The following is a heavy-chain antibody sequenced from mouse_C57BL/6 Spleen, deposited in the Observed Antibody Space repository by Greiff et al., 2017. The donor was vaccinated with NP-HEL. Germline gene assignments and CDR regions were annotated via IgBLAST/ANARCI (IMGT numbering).Heavy chain of an antibody. CDR2: IDPENGDT. CDR3: TTTDYYGSSYEAY. V-gene: IGHV14-4*01. Sequence: EVQLQQSGAELVRPGASVKLSCTASGFNIKDDYMHWVKQRPEQGLEWIGWIDPENGDTEYASKFQGKATITADTSSNTAYLQRSSLTSEDTAVYYCTTTDYYGSSYEAYWGQGTLVTVSA. D-gene: IGHD1-1*01. CDR1: GFNIKDDY. J-gene: IGHJ3*01.